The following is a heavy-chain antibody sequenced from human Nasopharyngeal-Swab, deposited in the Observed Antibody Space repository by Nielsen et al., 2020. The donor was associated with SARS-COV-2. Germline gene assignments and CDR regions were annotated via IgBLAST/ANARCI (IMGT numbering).Heavy chain of an antibody. V-gene: IGHV1-3*01. Sequence: WVRQAPGQRPEWMGWINAGNGNTKYSEKFQGRVTITRDTSASTACMELSSLRSEDTAVYYCAREGYDFNFDYWGQGSLVTVSS. CDR3: AREGYDFNFDY. CDR2: INAGNGNT. J-gene: IGHJ4*02. D-gene: IGHD1-1*01.